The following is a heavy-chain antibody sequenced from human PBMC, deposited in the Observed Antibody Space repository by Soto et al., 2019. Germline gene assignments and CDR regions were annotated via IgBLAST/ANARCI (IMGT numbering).Heavy chain of an antibody. CDR1: GGSISTSNW. J-gene: IGHJ4*02. D-gene: IGHD6-13*01. CDR3: ASGKIAADC. CDR2: IYHSGST. V-gene: IGHV4-4*02. Sequence: QVQLQESGPGLVKPSGTLSLTCAVSGGSISTSNWWSWVRQPPGKGLEGIGEIYHSGSTNYNPSLKSRVTLSVDNSKNQFSLKLSSVTAADTAVYDCASGKIAADCWGRGTLVTVFS.